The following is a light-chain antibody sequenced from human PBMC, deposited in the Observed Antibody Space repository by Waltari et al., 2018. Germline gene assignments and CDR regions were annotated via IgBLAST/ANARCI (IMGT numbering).Light chain of an antibody. J-gene: IGLJ3*02. CDR3: ATWDDSLNGRV. CDR2: ATY. Sequence: QSVLTQPPLSSGTPGQSATISRSGNSSNFGLNTVTWYQQLPGTAPKLLIYATYHRPSGVPDRFSASKSDTSASLAISGLQSEDEADYFCATWDDSLNGRVFGGGTKLAVL. V-gene: IGLV1-44*01. CDR1: SSNFGLNT.